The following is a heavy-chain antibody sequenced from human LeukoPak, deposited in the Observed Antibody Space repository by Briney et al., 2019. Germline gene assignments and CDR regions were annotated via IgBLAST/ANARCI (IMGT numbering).Heavy chain of an antibody. D-gene: IGHD3-22*01. V-gene: IGHV3-7*05. CDR2: IKQDGSEK. Sequence: GGSLRLSCVASGFSFSNYWMNWVRQAPGKGLEWVAKIKQDGSEKYYVDSVKGRFTISRDNSKNTLYLQMNSLRAEDTAVYYCANSHYYDSSGYYQGLGYWGQGTLVTVSS. CDR3: ANSHYYDSSGYYQGLGY. J-gene: IGHJ4*02. CDR1: GFSFSNYW.